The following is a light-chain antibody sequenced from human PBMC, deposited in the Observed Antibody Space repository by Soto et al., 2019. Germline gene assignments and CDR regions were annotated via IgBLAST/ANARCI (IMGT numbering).Light chain of an antibody. V-gene: IGKV1-5*03. CDR3: QHDNSYVMT. CDR2: YAS. CDR1: QSISTW. Sequence: DIQMTQSPSTLSASVGDRVTITCRASQSISTWFAWYQQKPGEPPKLLIYYASSLESGVQSRFSGSGSGTDSNLTSRSLPADDGVNYYYQHDNSYVMTFGQVTKVEIK. J-gene: IGKJ1*01.